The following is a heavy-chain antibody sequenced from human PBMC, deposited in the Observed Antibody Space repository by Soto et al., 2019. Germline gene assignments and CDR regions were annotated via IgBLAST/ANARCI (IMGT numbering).Heavy chain of an antibody. J-gene: IGHJ6*01. Sequence: EVQLVESGGGFVQPGGSLRLSCVASGFTFRRYWMTWVRQAPGKGLEWVANINQDGREKDYVDSVKGRFTITRDNANKSVDVPMTRVACEVRALYYCARPGRASEPFSGAGVDGWGQGNAVIVSS. CDR3: ARPGRASEPFSGAGVDG. D-gene: IGHD1-26*01. CDR2: INQDGREK. CDR1: GFTFRRYW. V-gene: IGHV3-7*01.